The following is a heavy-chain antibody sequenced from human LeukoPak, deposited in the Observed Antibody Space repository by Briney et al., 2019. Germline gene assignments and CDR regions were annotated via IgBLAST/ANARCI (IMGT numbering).Heavy chain of an antibody. CDR2: INHNGST. CDR1: GGSFSGYS. D-gene: IGHD4-4*01. CDR3: ARGRVFELKWRGSYSVENAFDI. J-gene: IGHJ3*02. V-gene: IGHV4-34*01. Sequence: SETLSLTCAVYGGSFSGYSWSWIRQPPGKGLEWIGEINHNGSTNYNPSLKSRVTISVDTSKNQFSLKLSSVTAADTAVYYCARGRVFELKWRGSYSVENAFDIWGQGTMVTVSS.